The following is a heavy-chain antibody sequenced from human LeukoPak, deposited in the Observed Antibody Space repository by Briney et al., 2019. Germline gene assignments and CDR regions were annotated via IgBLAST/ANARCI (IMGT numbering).Heavy chain of an antibody. CDR3: ARLYDFDRSGYYYVGDY. D-gene: IGHD3-22*01. J-gene: IGHJ4*02. V-gene: IGHV5-51*01. CDR1: GYSFGTYW. Sequence: GESLKISCKGSGYSFGTYWIGWVRQMPGKGLEWMGIIYPGDSDTRYSPSFQGQVTISADKSISTAYLQWSSLKASDIAMYYCARLYDFDRSGYYYVGDYWGQGTLVTVSS. CDR2: IYPGDSDT.